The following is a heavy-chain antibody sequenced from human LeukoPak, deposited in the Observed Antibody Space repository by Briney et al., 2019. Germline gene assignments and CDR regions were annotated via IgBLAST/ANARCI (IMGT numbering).Heavy chain of an antibody. CDR1: GFTFSSYA. CDR3: AKVPYRYSSGWQDY. CDR2: ISGSGGST. Sequence: PGGSLRLSCAASGFTFSSYAMSWVRQAPGKGLEWVSAISGSGGSTYYADSVKGRFTISRDSSKNTLYLQMNSLRAEDTAVYYCAKVPYRYSSGWQDYWGQGTLVTVSS. V-gene: IGHV3-23*01. J-gene: IGHJ4*02. D-gene: IGHD6-19*01.